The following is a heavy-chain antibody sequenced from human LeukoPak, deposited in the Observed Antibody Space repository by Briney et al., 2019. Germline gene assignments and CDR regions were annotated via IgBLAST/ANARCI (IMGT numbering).Heavy chain of an antibody. CDR1: GFTFSSYS. V-gene: IGHV3-21*01. D-gene: IGHD6-13*01. CDR2: ISSSSYI. Sequence: GGSLRLSCAASGFTFSSYSMNWVRQAPGKGLEWVSSISSSSYIYYADSVKGRFTISRDNAKNSLYLQMNSLRAEDTAVYYCAREYSSSWYHDAFDIWGQGTMVTVSS. CDR3: AREYSSSWYHDAFDI. J-gene: IGHJ3*02.